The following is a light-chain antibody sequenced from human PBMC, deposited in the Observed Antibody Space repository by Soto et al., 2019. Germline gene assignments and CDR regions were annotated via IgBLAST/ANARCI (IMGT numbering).Light chain of an antibody. CDR2: DAS. CDR1: QSISSN. J-gene: IGKJ4*01. V-gene: IGKV3-15*01. CDR3: HQYNDWPPIT. Sequence: EIVMSQSPASLSVSQGEGATLSCRASQSISSNLAWYQQKPGQAPRLVIFDASTRATGIPDRFTGRGSGTEFTLTISSLQSEDSAVYFCHQYNDWPPITFGGGTKVDIK.